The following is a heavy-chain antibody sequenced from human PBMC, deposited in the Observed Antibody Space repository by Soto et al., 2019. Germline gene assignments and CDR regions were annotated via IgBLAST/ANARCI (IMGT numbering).Heavy chain of an antibody. J-gene: IGHJ3*01. CDR2: INPTSGDT. CDR3: ARCRRRVFGTLSLDL. D-gene: IGHD1-7*01. CDR1: TYTFSDFY. Sequence: GDSVNGCWKAATYTFSDFYFHWVRQSPGEGLEWMGWINPTSGDTNYGHQFQGRVTMTSDTSTNTVYMELNSLRSADTAVYYCARCRRRVFGTLSLDLWGQAIMVTVSS. V-gene: IGHV1-2*02.